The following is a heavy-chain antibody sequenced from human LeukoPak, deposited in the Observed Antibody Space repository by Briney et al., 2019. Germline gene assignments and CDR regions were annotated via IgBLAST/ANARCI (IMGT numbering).Heavy chain of an antibody. Sequence: ASVKVSCKASGYTFTGYYMHWVRQAPGQGLEWMGWINPNSGGTNYAQKFQGWVTMTRDTSISTAYMELSRLRSDDTAVYYCARDSRAAAGTNWFDPWGQGTLVTVSS. CDR1: GYTFTGYY. CDR2: INPNSGGT. J-gene: IGHJ5*02. D-gene: IGHD6-13*01. V-gene: IGHV1-2*04. CDR3: ARDSRAAAGTNWFDP.